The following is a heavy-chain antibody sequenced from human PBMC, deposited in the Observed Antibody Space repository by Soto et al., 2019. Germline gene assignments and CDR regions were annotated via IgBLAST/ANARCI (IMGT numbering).Heavy chain of an antibody. CDR3: AREGTYCSGGSCYPHFDY. CDR2: TWYDGSNK. CDR1: GFTFSSYG. V-gene: IGHV3-33*01. J-gene: IGHJ4*02. Sequence: QPGGSLRLSCAASGFTFSSYGMHWVRQAPGKGLEWVAVTWYDGSNKYYADSVKGRFTISRDNSKNTLYLQMNSLRAEDTAVYYCAREGTYCSGGSCYPHFDYWGQGTLVTVSS. D-gene: IGHD2-15*01.